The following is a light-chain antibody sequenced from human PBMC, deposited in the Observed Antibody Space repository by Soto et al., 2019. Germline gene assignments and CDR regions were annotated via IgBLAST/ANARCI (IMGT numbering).Light chain of an antibody. V-gene: IGKV3-11*01. J-gene: IGKJ2*01. Sequence: EIVLTQSPATLSLSPGERATLSCRASQSINNYLAWYQQKPGQSPRLLIYDASSRALGIPARFSGSGSGTAFTLTISSLEPEDFAVYYCQQRSNWPRTFGQGTKVDI. CDR3: QQRSNWPRT. CDR2: DAS. CDR1: QSINNY.